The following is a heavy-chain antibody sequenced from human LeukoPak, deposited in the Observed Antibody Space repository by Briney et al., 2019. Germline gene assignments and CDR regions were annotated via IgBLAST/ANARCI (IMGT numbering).Heavy chain of an antibody. CDR2: IYTSGST. CDR3: ARGGDYYDSSGYYNDAFDI. Sequence: SETLSLTCTVSGGPISSGSYYWSWIRQPAGKGLEWIGRIYTSGSTNYNPSLKSRVTISVDTSKNQFSLKLSSVTAADTAVYYCARGGDYYDSSGYYNDAFDIWGQGTMVTVSS. V-gene: IGHV4-61*02. J-gene: IGHJ3*02. D-gene: IGHD3-22*01. CDR1: GGPISSGSYY.